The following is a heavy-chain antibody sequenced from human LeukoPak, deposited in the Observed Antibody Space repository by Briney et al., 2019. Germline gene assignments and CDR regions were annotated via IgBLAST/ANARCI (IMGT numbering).Heavy chain of an antibody. CDR2: ISSSSSYI. D-gene: IGHD6-13*01. CDR1: GLTFSSYS. Sequence: GGSLRLSCAASGLTFSSYSMDWVRQAPGKGLEWVSSISSSSSYIYYADSVKGRFTISRDNAKNSLYLQMNSLRAEDTAVYYCARGQQGSSWYYFDYWGQGTLVTVSS. CDR3: ARGQQGSSWYYFDY. J-gene: IGHJ4*02. V-gene: IGHV3-21*01.